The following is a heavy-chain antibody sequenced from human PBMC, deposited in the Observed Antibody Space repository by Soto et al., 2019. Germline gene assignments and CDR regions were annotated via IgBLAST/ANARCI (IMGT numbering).Heavy chain of an antibody. J-gene: IGHJ3*02. CDR1: GYTFASYG. Sequence: ASVKVSCKASGYTFASYGIAWVRQAPGQGLEWLVWISAYNGYIRYIEKVQGRVTVTTDTSTSTAYMELRNLRSDDTAVYYCARDNAPYYYDTSASAFDIWGQGTMVTVS. D-gene: IGHD3-22*01. CDR3: ARDNAPYYYDTSASAFDI. V-gene: IGHV1-18*01. CDR2: ISAYNGYI.